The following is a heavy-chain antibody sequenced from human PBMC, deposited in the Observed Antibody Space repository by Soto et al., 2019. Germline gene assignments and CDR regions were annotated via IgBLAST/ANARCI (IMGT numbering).Heavy chain of an antibody. CDR1: GYSISSGYY. J-gene: IGHJ5*02. V-gene: IGHV4-38-2*01. Sequence: XETLSLTCAVSGYSISSGYYWDWIRQPPGKGLEWIGSIYHTGSTYYNPSLKSRVTISVDTSKNQFSLKLSSVTAADTAVYYCATKVGLRRWFDPWGQGTLVTVSS. CDR3: ATKVGLRRWFDP. CDR2: IYHTGST. D-gene: IGHD1-26*01.